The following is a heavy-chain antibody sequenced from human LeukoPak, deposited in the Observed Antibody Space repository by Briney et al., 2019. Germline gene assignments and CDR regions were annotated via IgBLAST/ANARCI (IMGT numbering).Heavy chain of an antibody. CDR3: AKLYPPMVHPDYYYYYMDV. CDR1: GCTFPSYG. Sequence: ASVEVSCQASGCTFPSYGISWGRPAPGQGLEGMGWISAYNGNTNYAQKLQGRVTMTTDTSTSTAYMELRSLRSDDTAVYYCAKLYPPMVHPDYYYYYMDVWGKGTTVTVSS. V-gene: IGHV1-18*01. J-gene: IGHJ6*03. D-gene: IGHD3-10*01. CDR2: ISAYNGNT.